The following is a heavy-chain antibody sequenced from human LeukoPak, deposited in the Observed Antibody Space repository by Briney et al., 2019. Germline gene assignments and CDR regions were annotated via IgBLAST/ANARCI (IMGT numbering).Heavy chain of an antibody. CDR1: GGSISSHY. V-gene: IGHV4-59*11. Sequence: LETLSLTCTVSGGSISSHYWSWIRQPPGKGLEWIGYIYYSGGTNYNPSLKSRVTISVDTSKNQFSLKLSSVTAADTAVYYCARDSCSSTSCYTWSFDYWGQGTLVTVSS. CDR3: ARDSCSSTSCYTWSFDY. CDR2: IYYSGGT. J-gene: IGHJ4*02. D-gene: IGHD2-2*02.